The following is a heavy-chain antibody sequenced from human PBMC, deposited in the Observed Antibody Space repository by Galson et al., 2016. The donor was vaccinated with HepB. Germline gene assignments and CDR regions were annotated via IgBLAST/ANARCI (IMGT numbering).Heavy chain of an antibody. CDR3: EPSPRFAMVGGDTGYFIIDV. CDR2: IYWADDK. J-gene: IGHJ6*02. D-gene: IGHD3-10*01. CDR1: GFSLNTYAVG. V-gene: IGHV2-5*02. Sequence: PALVKPTQTLTPTCTFSGFSLNTYAVGVGWMRQPPGKAPEWLALIYWADDKGYSPSLQCRLSITKDTSKNQVVLTLTNMDPVDTATEYFEPSPRFAMVGGDTGYFIIDVWGQGTAVSVSS.